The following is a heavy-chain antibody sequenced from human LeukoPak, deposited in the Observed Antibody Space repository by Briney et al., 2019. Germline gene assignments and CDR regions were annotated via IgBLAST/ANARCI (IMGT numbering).Heavy chain of an antibody. CDR3: ASGGDSS. CDR2: ISYDGSNK. Sequence: GGSLRLSCAASGFTFSSCAMHWVRQAPGKGLEWVAVISYDGSNKYYADSVKGRFTISRDNSKNTLYLQMNSLRAEDTAVYYCASGGDSSWGQGTLVTVSS. CDR1: GFTFSSCA. V-gene: IGHV3-30-3*01. D-gene: IGHD5-18*01. J-gene: IGHJ5*02.